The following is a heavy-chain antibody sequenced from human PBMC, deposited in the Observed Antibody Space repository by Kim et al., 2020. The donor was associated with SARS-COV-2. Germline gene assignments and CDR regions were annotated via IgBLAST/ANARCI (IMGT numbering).Heavy chain of an antibody. CDR3: ARGGLYDSSDYYFY. D-gene: IGHD3-22*01. Sequence: YVKVQFTISRDNAKSSMFLQMNSLRAEDTAVYYCARGGLYDSSDYYFYWGQGTLVTVSS. V-gene: IGHV3-11*04. J-gene: IGHJ4*02.